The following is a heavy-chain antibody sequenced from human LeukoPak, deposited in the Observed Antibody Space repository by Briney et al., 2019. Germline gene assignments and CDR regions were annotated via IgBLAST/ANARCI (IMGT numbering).Heavy chain of an antibody. CDR2: AYYTGEI. J-gene: IGHJ6*02. D-gene: IGHD6-19*01. V-gene: IGHV4-39*01. CDR3: GRHVSNGWDYHYGLDA. CDR1: GGSVASTGCY. Sequence: PSETLSLTCTVSGGSVASTGCYWGWIRQSPGKGLEWIGSAYYTGEIYSRPSLKSRLTISVDTSKNQFALTLTSVTAADTAVYYCGRHVSNGWDYHYGLDAWGQGATVTVSS.